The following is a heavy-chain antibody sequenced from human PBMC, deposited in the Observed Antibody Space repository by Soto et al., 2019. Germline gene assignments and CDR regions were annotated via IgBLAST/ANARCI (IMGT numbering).Heavy chain of an antibody. J-gene: IGHJ4*02. Sequence: EVQLLESGGGLVQPGGSLRLSCAASGFTFSSYAMSWVRQAPGKGLEWVSAISGSGGSTYYADSVKGRFTISRDNSKNTLYLQMNSLRAEDTDVYYCAWGYYDFWNGYSFDYWGQGTLVTVSS. CDR2: ISGSGGST. CDR3: AWGYYDFWNGYSFDY. CDR1: GFTFSSYA. D-gene: IGHD3-3*01. V-gene: IGHV3-23*01.